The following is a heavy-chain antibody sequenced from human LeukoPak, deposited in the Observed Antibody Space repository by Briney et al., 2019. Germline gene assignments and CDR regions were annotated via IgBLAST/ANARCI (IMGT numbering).Heavy chain of an antibody. CDR1: GFTFSSYW. CDR2: INQDGSVK. V-gene: IGHV3-7*01. CDR3: ARGSGIVGSIDFDY. D-gene: IGHD1-26*01. Sequence: GGSLRLSCAVSGFTFSSYWMIWFRQAPGKGLEWVAHINQDGSVKNYVDSVKGRFTISRDNAKNSLYLQMNSLRAEDTAVYYCARGSGIVGSIDFDYWGQGTLVTVSS. J-gene: IGHJ4*02.